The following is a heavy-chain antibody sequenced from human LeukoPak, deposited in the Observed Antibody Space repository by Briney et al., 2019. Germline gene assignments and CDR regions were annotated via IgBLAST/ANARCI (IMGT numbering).Heavy chain of an antibody. D-gene: IGHD2-21*02. CDR1: GFTFSSYA. J-gene: IGHJ4*02. V-gene: IGHV3-23*01. CDR3: AKDLGYCGGDCYDFFDY. CDR2: ISGSGGST. Sequence: GGSLRLSCAASGFTFSSYAMSWVRQAPGKGLEWVSAISGSGGSTYYADSVKGRFTISRDNSKNTLYLQMNSLRAEDTAVYYCAKDLGYCGGDCYDFFDYWGQRTLVTVSS.